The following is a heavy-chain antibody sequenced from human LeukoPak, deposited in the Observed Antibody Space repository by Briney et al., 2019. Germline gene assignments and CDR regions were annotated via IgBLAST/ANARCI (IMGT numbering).Heavy chain of an antibody. D-gene: IGHD3-10*01. J-gene: IGHJ6*02. V-gene: IGHV1-2*02. CDR1: GYTFTGPY. CDR2: INPNSGGT. Sequence: VSVKVSCKASGYTFTGPYMHWVRQAPGQGLEWMGWINPNSGGTNYAQNFQGRVTMTRETSFSTAYMEVSRLRSDDTAVYYCARDSDYYGSGTGRWSMDVWGQGTTVTVSS. CDR3: ARDSDYYGSGTGRWSMDV.